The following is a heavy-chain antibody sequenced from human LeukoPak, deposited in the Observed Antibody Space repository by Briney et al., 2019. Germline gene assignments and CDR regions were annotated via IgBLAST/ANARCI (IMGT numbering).Heavy chain of an antibody. CDR3: AGPRAGYYGAYYMDV. CDR2: IYYSGST. Sequence: SETLSLTCTVSGGSISSSSYYWGWIRQPPGKGLEWFGSIYYSGSTYYNPSLKSRVTISVDTSKNQFSLKLSSVTAADTAVYYCAGPRAGYYGAYYMDVWGKGTMVTVSS. J-gene: IGHJ6*03. V-gene: IGHV4-39*01. CDR1: GGSISSSSYY. D-gene: IGHD3-10*01.